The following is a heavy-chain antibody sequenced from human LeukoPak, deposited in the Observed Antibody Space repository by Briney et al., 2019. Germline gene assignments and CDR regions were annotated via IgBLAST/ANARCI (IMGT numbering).Heavy chain of an antibody. V-gene: IGHV1-2*06. CDR3: ARSPVRGVSNWFDP. D-gene: IGHD3-10*01. J-gene: IGHJ5*02. Sequence: ASVKVSCKASGYTFTCYYMHWVRQAPGQGLEWMGRINPNSGGTNYAQKFQGRVTMTRDTSISTAYMELSRLRSDDTAVYYCARSPVRGVSNWFDPWGQGTLVTVSS. CDR2: INPNSGGT. CDR1: GYTFTCYY.